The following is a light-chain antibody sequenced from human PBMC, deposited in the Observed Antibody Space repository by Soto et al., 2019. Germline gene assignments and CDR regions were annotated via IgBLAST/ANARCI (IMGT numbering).Light chain of an antibody. Sequence: QSVLTQPPSASGTPGQTVPISCSGSSFNIGFNYVYWYQQLPGMAPKLLIHSNDERPSGVPDRFSGSKSGTSASLAISGLRSEDEAEYYCAAWDDSLSGGVFGTGTKVTVL. V-gene: IGLV1-47*02. CDR1: SFNIGFNY. CDR2: SND. J-gene: IGLJ1*01. CDR3: AAWDDSLSGGV.